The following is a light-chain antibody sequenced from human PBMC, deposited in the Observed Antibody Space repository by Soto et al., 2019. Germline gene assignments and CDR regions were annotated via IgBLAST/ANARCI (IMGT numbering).Light chain of an antibody. J-gene: IGLJ1*01. CDR1: SSDVGRYNY. CDR3: SSYTSGGAYV. V-gene: IGLV2-14*01. CDR2: EVS. Sequence: QSVLTQPASVSGSPGQSIAISCTGTSSDVGRYNYVSWYQHHPGKAPKLMIYEVSNRPSGISDRFSGSKSANTASLTISGLQAEDEADYYCSSYTSGGAYVFGTGTKLTVL.